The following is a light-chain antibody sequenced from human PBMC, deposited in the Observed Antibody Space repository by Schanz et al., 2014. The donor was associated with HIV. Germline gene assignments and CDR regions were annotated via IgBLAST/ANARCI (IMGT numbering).Light chain of an antibody. CDR1: SSNIGRNT. CDR3: AAWDDSLNGWV. V-gene: IGLV1-44*01. Sequence: QSVLTQPPSTSETPGQRVTISCSGSSSNIGRNTVNWYQDLPGTAPTLLIYSNNQRPLGVPDRFSGSKSGTSASLAISGLQSEDEADYYCAAWDDSLNGWVFGGGTKLTVL. CDR2: SNN. J-gene: IGLJ3*02.